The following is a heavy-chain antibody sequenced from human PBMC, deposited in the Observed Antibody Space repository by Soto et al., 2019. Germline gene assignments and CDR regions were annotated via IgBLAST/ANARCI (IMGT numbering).Heavy chain of an antibody. Sequence: EVQLVESGGGLVQPGGSLRLSCAASGFTFSSYAMHWVRQAPGKGLEYVSAISSNGGSTYYANSVKGRFTISRDNSKNTLYLQMGSLRAEDMAVYYCARTTYGGEFDPWGQGTLVTVSS. D-gene: IGHD3-16*01. CDR1: GFTFSSYA. CDR2: ISSNGGST. CDR3: ARTTYGGEFDP. V-gene: IGHV3-64*01. J-gene: IGHJ5*02.